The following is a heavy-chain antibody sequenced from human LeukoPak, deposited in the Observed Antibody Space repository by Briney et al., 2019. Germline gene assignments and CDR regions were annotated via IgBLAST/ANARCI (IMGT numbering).Heavy chain of an antibody. D-gene: IGHD2-15*01. CDR2: INHSGST. V-gene: IGHV4-34*01. CDR1: GGSFSGYY. CDR3: ARTRGHIDY. Sequence: SETLSLTCAVYGGSFSGYYWSWIRQPPGKGLEWIGEINHSGSTNYNPSLKSRVTISVDTSKNQFSLKLSSVTAADTAVYYCARTRGHIDYWGQGTLDTVSS. J-gene: IGHJ4*02.